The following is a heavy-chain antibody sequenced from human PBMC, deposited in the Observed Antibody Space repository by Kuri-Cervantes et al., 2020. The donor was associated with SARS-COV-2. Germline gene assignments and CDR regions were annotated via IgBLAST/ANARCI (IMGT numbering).Heavy chain of an antibody. Sequence: GSLRLSCTVSGGSISSSSYYWGWIRQPPGKGLEWIGSIYYSGSTYYNPYLKSRVTISVDTSKNQFSLKLSSVTAADTAVYYCARDRGGHMDVWGKGTTVTVSS. CDR3: ARDRGGHMDV. CDR2: IYYSGST. J-gene: IGHJ6*03. D-gene: IGHD3-16*01. V-gene: IGHV4-39*07. CDR1: GGSISSSSYY.